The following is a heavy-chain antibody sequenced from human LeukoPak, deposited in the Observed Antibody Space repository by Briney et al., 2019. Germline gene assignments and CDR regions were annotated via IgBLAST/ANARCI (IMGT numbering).Heavy chain of an antibody. J-gene: IGHJ4*02. Sequence: PSETLSLTCTVSGGSISSYYWSWIRQPPGKGLEWIGYIYYTGSTNYNPSLQSRVTISVDTSNNQFSLKLSSVTAADTAVYYCATYHFRGDTHYFDYWGQGILVTVSS. CDR3: ATYHFRGDTHYFDY. CDR2: IYYTGST. D-gene: IGHD3-10*02. CDR1: GGSISSYY. V-gene: IGHV4-59*01.